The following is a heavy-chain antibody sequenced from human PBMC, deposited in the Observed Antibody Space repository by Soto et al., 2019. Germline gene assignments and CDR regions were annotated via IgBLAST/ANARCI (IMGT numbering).Heavy chain of an antibody. D-gene: IGHD2-2*01. CDR1: GGSISSSSYY. Sequence: SETLSLTCTVSGGSISSSSYYWGWIRQPPGKGLEWIGSIYYSGSTYYNPSLKSRVTISVDTSKNQFSLKLSSVTAADTAVYYCARPGIGVPAATIRAFDIWGQGTMVTVSS. V-gene: IGHV4-39*01. CDR2: IYYSGST. CDR3: ARPGIGVPAATIRAFDI. J-gene: IGHJ3*02.